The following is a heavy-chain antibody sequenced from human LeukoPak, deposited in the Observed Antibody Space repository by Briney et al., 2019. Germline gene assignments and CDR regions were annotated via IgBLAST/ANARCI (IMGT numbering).Heavy chain of an antibody. J-gene: IGHJ6*04. D-gene: IGHD3-10*02. CDR3: AELGITMIGGV. Sequence: GGSLRLSCAASGFTFSSYEMNWVRQAPGKGLEWGSYISFSGSTIYYADSVKGRFTISRDNAKNSLYLQMNSLRAEATAVYYCAELGITMIGGVWGKGTTVTISS. CDR1: GFTFSSYE. V-gene: IGHV3-48*03. CDR2: ISFSGSTI.